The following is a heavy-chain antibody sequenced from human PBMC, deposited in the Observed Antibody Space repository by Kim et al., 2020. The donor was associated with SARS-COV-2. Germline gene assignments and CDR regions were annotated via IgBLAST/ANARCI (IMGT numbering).Heavy chain of an antibody. D-gene: IGHD1-20*01. J-gene: IGHJ6*02. CDR3: TTDRDNWNQLDYYYGMDV. Sequence: GRFTISRDDSKNTLYLQMNSLKTEDTAVYYCTTDRDNWNQLDYYYGMDVWGQGTTVTVSS. V-gene: IGHV3-15*01.